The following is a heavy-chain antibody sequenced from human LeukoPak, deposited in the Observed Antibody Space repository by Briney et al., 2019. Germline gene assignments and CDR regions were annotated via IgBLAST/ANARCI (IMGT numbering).Heavy chain of an antibody. CDR1: GGSISSYY. CDR2: IYTSGSN. J-gene: IGHJ5*02. D-gene: IGHD3-3*01. CDR3: ARDRGEPYDFWSGYPINWFDP. Sequence: SETLSLTCTASGGSISSYYWSWIRQPAGKGLEWIGRIYTSGSNNYNPSLKSRVTMSVDTSKNQFSLKLSSVTAADTAVYYCARDRGEPYDFWSGYPINWFDPWGQGTLVTVSS. V-gene: IGHV4-4*07.